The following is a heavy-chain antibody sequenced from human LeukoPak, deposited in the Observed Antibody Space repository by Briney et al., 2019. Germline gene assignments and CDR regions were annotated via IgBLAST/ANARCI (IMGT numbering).Heavy chain of an antibody. CDR3: WSSGYSNDFDY. Sequence: PVGSLRLSCAASEFTFSSYGMHWVRQAPGKGLEWVAFIRDYGSNKYYADSVKGRFTISRDNSKNTLYLQMNSLRAEDTAVYYCWSSGYSNDFDYWGQGTLVTVSS. D-gene: IGHD3-22*01. CDR2: IRDYGSNK. V-gene: IGHV3-30*02. J-gene: IGHJ4*02. CDR1: EFTFSSYG.